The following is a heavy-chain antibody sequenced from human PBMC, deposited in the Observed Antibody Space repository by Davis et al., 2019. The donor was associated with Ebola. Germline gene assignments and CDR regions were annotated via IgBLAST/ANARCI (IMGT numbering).Heavy chain of an antibody. J-gene: IGHJ4*02. Sequence: PGGSLRLSCAASGFTFSSYAMHWVRQAPGKGLEWVAVISYDGSNKYYADSVKGRFTISRDNSKNTLYLQMNSLRAEDTAVYYCARDWPDWEVFDYWGQGTLVTVSS. D-gene: IGHD3/OR15-3a*01. CDR2: ISYDGSNK. CDR1: GFTFSSYA. V-gene: IGHV3-30-3*01. CDR3: ARDWPDWEVFDY.